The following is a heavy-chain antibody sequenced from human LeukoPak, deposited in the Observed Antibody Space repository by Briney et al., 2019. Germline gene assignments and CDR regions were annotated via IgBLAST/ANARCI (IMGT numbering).Heavy chain of an antibody. J-gene: IGHJ4*02. Sequence: GGSLRLSCAASGFTFSSYAMSWIRQAPGKGLEWVPAISGSGGSTYYADSVRGRFTISRDNSKNTLYLQMNSLRAEDTAVYYCAKDLSYDSSGYYAYWGQGTLVTVSS. D-gene: IGHD3-22*01. CDR2: ISGSGGST. CDR1: GFTFSSYA. CDR3: AKDLSYDSSGYYAY. V-gene: IGHV3-23*01.